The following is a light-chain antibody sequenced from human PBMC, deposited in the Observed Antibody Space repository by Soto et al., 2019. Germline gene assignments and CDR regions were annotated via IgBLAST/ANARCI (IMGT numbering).Light chain of an antibody. Sequence: EIVLTQSPATLSLSPGERATLSCRASQSVGTYLAWYQHNPGQAPRLLIYDASNRATGIPARFSGSGSGTASPLTMSSPEPEDFAVYYCQQRYTRPNTFGQGTKPEIK. V-gene: IGKV3-11*01. CDR1: QSVGTY. J-gene: IGKJ2*01. CDR2: DAS. CDR3: QQRYTRPNT.